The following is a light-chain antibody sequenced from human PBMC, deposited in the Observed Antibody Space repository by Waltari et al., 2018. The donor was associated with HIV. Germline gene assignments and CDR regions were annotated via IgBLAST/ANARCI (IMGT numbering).Light chain of an antibody. CDR3: QSWGGGSWV. Sequence: HLLLTQSPSPPASLRASVKPSCSPGFETNNHAIARRHQQPANGPRLLMKHNRDGGHTKGDGIPDRFSGSSSGTERYLTISSLQSEDEADYYCQSWGGGSWVFGGGTKLTVL. V-gene: IGLV4-69*01. J-gene: IGLJ3*02. CDR2: HNRDGGH. CDR1: FETNNHA.